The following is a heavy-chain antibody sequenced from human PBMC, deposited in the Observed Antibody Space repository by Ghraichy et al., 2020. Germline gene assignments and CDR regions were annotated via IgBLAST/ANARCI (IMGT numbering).Heavy chain of an antibody. J-gene: IGHJ3*02. CDR1: GFTFISFY. V-gene: IGHV3-7*01. D-gene: IGHD3-9*01. Sequence: GGSLRLSCVASGFTFISFYMSWVRQAPGKGLEWVANINQDGSEKYYLDSVKGRFAVSRDNAKNSVYLQMNSLRVGDTAMYYCTRDDWAKGWIDGFDMWGQGTMVTVS. CDR3: TRDDWAKGWIDGFDM. CDR2: INQDGSEK.